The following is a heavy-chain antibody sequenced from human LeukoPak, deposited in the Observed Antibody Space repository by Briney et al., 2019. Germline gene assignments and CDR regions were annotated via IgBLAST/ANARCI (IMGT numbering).Heavy chain of an antibody. V-gene: IGHV3-21*01. D-gene: IGHD6-6*01. CDR1: GFTFSSYS. Sequence: GGSLRLSCAASGFTFSSYSMNWVRQAPGKGLEWVSSISPGSSYIYYADSVKGRFTISRDNAKNSLYLQMNSLRAEDTAVYYCARDEFSSSPGYFDYWGQGTLVTVSS. CDR2: ISPGSSYI. J-gene: IGHJ4*02. CDR3: ARDEFSSSPGYFDY.